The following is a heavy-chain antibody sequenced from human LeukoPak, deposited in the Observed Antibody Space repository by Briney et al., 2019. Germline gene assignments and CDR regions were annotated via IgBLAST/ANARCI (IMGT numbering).Heavy chain of an antibody. V-gene: IGHV4-34*01. CDR3: ARLISGRYDSSGYYLPTYYYYGMDV. D-gene: IGHD3-22*01. CDR2: INHSGST. J-gene: IGHJ6*02. Sequence: KTSETLSLTCTVSGGSISSYYWSWIRQPPGKGLEWIGEINHSGSTNYNPSLKSRVTISVDTSKNQFSLKLSSVTAADTAVYYCARLISGRYDSSGYYLPTYYYYGMDVWGQGTTVTVSS. CDR1: GGSISSYY.